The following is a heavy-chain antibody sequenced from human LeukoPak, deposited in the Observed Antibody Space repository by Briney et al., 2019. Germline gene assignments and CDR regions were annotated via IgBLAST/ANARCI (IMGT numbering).Heavy chain of an antibody. CDR3: AKRAGQQLTYWYIDL. Sequence: PGGSLRLSCAASGFTFNNYDMSWVRQAPGKGLECVSTISNSYNTYYPDSVKGRFTISRDNSKNMLYLQMGSLRADDTAIYYCAKRAGQQLTYWYIDLWGRGTLVSVSS. J-gene: IGHJ2*01. D-gene: IGHD6-13*01. CDR2: ISNSYNT. CDR1: GFTFNNYD. V-gene: IGHV3-23*01.